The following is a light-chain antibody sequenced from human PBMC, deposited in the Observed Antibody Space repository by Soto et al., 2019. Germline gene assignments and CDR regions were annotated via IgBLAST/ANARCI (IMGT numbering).Light chain of an antibody. CDR3: QQFDNLPLT. J-gene: IGKJ4*01. CDR2: DAS. CDR1: QDISNY. V-gene: IGKV1-33*01. Sequence: DIQMTQSPSSLSASVGDRVTITCQASQDISNYLNWYQQKPGKAPKLLIYDASVLEAGVPSRFSGGGSGTHFSLTISRLQAEDVATYYCQQFDNLPLTFGVGTKVEIK.